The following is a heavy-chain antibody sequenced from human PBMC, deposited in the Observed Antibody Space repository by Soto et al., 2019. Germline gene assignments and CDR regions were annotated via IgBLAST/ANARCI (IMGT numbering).Heavy chain of an antibody. CDR1: GYTFTRDQ. V-gene: IGHV1-46*01. CDR3: GRVIRSRLSITAHDN. J-gene: IGHJ4*01. CDR2: IDPSGGKT. Sequence: ASVKVSCKASGYTFTRDQIHWVRQAPGQGLEWMGMIDPSGGKTDYAQKFQGRVTMTRDTSTSTVYMALSRLRSEDTAIYFRGRVIRSRLSITAHDNWGHGSLATDSS. D-gene: IGHD3-10*01.